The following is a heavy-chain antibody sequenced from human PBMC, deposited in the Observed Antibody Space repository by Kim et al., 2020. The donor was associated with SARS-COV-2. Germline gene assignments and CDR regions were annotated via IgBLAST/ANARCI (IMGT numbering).Heavy chain of an antibody. D-gene: IGHD6-19*01. Sequence: ASVKVSCKASGYTFTSYGISWVRQAPGQELEWMGWISAYNGNTNYAQKLQGRVTMTTDTSTSTAYMELRSLRSDDTAVYYCARDDRISIAVAGGLGFDYWGQGTLVTVSS. CDR3: ARDDRISIAVAGGLGFDY. V-gene: IGHV1-18*04. CDR2: ISAYNGNT. J-gene: IGHJ4*02. CDR1: GYTFTSYG.